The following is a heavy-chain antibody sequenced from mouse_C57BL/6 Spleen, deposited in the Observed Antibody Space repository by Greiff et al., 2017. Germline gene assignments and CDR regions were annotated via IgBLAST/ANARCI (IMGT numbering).Heavy chain of an antibody. CDR3: TPITTVVADY. V-gene: IGHV14-1*01. Sequence: VQLQQSGAELVRPGASVKLSCTASGFNIKDYYMHGVKQRPEQGLEWIGRIDPEDGDTAYAPKFQGKATMTADTSSQTAYLQLSSLTSEDTAVYYCTPITTVVADYWGQGTTLTVSS. CDR1: GFNIKDYY. CDR2: IDPEDGDT. J-gene: IGHJ2*01. D-gene: IGHD1-1*01.